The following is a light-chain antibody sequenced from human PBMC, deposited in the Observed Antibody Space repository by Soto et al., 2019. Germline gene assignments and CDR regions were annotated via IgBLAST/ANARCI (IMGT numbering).Light chain of an antibody. J-gene: IGKJ1*01. CDR3: QQYNSAPPT. CDR1: QAISIY. V-gene: IGKV1-27*01. CDR2: AAS. Sequence: DIQMTQSPSSLSTSVGDRVTITCRASQAISIYLAWYQQKPGKVPKLLIYAASTLQSGVPSRFSGSGSGTDFTLTINSLQPEDVANYYCQQYNSAPPTFGQGTKVEIK.